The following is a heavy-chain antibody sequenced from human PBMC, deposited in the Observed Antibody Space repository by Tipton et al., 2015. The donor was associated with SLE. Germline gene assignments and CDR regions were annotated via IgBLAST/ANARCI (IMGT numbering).Heavy chain of an antibody. CDR1: GFTFSSYA. Sequence: GSLRLSCAASGFTFSSYAMTWVRQAPGKGLEWVSSIRGSGATTYYADSVKGRFTISRDNAKNSLYLQMNSLRAEDTAVYYCARDLISGYYGSDYWGQGTLVTVSS. D-gene: IGHD3-22*01. CDR2: IRGSGATT. CDR3: ARDLISGYYGSDY. J-gene: IGHJ4*02. V-gene: IGHV3-23*01.